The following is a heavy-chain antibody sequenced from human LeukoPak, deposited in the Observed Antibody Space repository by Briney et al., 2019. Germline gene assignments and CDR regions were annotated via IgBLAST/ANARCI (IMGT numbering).Heavy chain of an antibody. J-gene: IGHJ4*02. D-gene: IGHD2/OR15-2a*01. Sequence: SETLSLTCTVSGDSITSNYWSWIRQPPGKGLEWIAYISDIGSINYNPSLKSRVTISLDTSKNQFSLKLCAVTAADTPVYFFAGHHPRTTVDFWGQGTLVTVSS. CDR3: AGHHPRTTVDF. V-gene: IGHV4-59*08. CDR1: GDSITSNY. CDR2: ISDIGSI.